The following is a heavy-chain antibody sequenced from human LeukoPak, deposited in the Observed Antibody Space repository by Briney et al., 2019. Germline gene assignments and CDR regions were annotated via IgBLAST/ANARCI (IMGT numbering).Heavy chain of an antibody. CDR3: ARGLQETLAWLKALSAFDI. D-gene: IGHD5-24*01. V-gene: IGHV1-18*01. CDR1: GYTFTSYG. CDR2: ISDYNGNT. Sequence: ASVKVSCKASGYTFTSYGISWVRQAPGQGREWMGWISDYNGNTNYAQKLQGRVTMSTDTSTSTGYMELRSLRSDDTAVYYCARGLQETLAWLKALSAFDIWGQGTMVTVSS. J-gene: IGHJ3*02.